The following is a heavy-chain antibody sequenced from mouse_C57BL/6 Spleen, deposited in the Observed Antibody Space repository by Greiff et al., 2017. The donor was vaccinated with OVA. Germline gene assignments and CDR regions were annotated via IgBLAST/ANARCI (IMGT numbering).Heavy chain of an antibody. CDR3: ASLYYGSSPHYYAMDY. Sequence: QVQLQQPGAELVKPGASVKVSCKAPGYTFTSYWMHWVKQRPGQGPEWIGRIHPSDSDTNYNQKDKGKATLTVDKSSSTGYMQLSSLTSEDSAVYYCASLYYGSSPHYYAMDYWGQGTSVTVSS. D-gene: IGHD1-1*01. CDR2: IHPSDSDT. CDR1: GYTFTSYW. V-gene: IGHV1-74*01. J-gene: IGHJ4*01.